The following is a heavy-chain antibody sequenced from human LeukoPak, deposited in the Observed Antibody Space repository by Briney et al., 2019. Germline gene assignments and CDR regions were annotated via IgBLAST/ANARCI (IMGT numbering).Heavy chain of an antibody. J-gene: IGHJ4*02. V-gene: IGHV1-18*01. CDR3: ARSLGYDFDY. CDR2: ISAYSGNT. CDR1: GYTFINYD. D-gene: IGHD5-12*01. Sequence: ASVKVSCKASGYTFINYDITWVRQAPGQGLEWMGWISAYSGNTNYAQNLQGRVTMTTDTSTSTVYLELSSLRSEDTAVYYCARSLGYDFDYWGQGTLVTVSS.